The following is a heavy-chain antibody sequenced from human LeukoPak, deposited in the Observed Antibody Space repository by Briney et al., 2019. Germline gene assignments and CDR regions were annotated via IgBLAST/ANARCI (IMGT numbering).Heavy chain of an antibody. Sequence: SETLSLTCTVSGGPISSYYWSWIRQPPGKGLEWIGYIYYSGSTNYNPSLKSRVTISVDTSKNQFSLKLSSVTAADTAVYYCARAQGWNYYGSGSYYSYFDYWGQGTLVTVSS. CDR1: GGPISSYY. CDR3: ARAQGWNYYGSGSYYSYFDY. CDR2: IYYSGST. D-gene: IGHD3-10*01. J-gene: IGHJ4*02. V-gene: IGHV4-59*01.